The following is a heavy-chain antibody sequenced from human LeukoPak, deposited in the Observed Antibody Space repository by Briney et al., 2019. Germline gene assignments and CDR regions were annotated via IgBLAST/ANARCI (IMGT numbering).Heavy chain of an antibody. J-gene: IGHJ6*03. V-gene: IGHV1-18*01. CDR2: ISAYNGNT. Sequence: ASVKVSCKASGYTFTSYGISWVRQAPGQGLEWMGWISAYNGNTNYAQKLQGRVTMTTDTSTSTAYMELRSLRSDDTAVYYCARDNPSDDSSGYYLRPNYYYYYMDVWGKGTTVTVSS. D-gene: IGHD3-22*01. CDR3: ARDNPSDDSSGYYLRPNYYYYYMDV. CDR1: GYTFTSYG.